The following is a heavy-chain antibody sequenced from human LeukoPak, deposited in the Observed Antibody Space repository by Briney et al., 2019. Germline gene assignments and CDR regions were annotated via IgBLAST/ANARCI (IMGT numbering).Heavy chain of an antibody. V-gene: IGHV1-2*02. CDR2: INPNSGGT. CDR1: GYTFTGYY. J-gene: IGHJ4*02. Sequence: ASVKVSCKASGYTFTGYYMHWVRKAPGQGLEWMGWINPNSGGTNYAQKFQGRVTMTRDTSISTAYMELSRLRSDDTAVYYCARVGYCSSTSCSYFDYWGQGTLVTVSS. D-gene: IGHD2-2*01. CDR3: ARVGYCSSTSCSYFDY.